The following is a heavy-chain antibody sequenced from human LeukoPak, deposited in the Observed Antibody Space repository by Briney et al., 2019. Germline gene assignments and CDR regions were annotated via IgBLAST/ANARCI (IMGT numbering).Heavy chain of an antibody. CDR3: ARAGLRYFDWLYTDAFDI. CDR2: IYYSGST. Sequence: SETLSFTCTVSGGSISSYYWSWIRQPPGKGLEWIGYIYYSGSTNYNPSLKSRVTISVDTFKNQFSLKLSSVTAADTAVYYCARAGLRYFDWLYTDAFDIWGQGTMVTVSS. J-gene: IGHJ3*02. CDR1: GGSISSYY. V-gene: IGHV4-59*01. D-gene: IGHD3-9*01.